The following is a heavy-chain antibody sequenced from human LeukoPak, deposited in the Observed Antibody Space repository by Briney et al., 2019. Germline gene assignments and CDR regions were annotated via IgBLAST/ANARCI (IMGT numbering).Heavy chain of an antibody. CDR1: GGIIISYA. CDR3: AKDRVSPGFNWFDP. Sequence: GWSLTLSFPACGGIIISYAMSWLRQAPGKGRDGVSAINGRGDNTYYADFVKGRFTISRDNSKSTVYLQMNRLRNEETAVYYCAKDRVSPGFNWFDPWGQGPLVTVSS. D-gene: IGHD2/OR15-2a*01. V-gene: IGHV3-23*01. J-gene: IGHJ5*02. CDR2: INGRGDNT.